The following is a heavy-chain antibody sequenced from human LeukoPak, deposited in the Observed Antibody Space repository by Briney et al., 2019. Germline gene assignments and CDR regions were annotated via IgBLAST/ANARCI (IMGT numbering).Heavy chain of an antibody. CDR2: IYTSGST. CDR1: GGSISSYY. Sequence: PSETLSLTCTVSGGSISSYYWSWIRQPAGKGLEWIGRIYTSGSTNYDPSLTSRVTMSVDTSKNRFSLKLSSVTAADTAVYYCARGLGITFGGVIAATDAFDIWGQGTMVTVSS. J-gene: IGHJ3*02. D-gene: IGHD3-16*02. V-gene: IGHV4-4*07. CDR3: ARGLGITFGGVIAATDAFDI.